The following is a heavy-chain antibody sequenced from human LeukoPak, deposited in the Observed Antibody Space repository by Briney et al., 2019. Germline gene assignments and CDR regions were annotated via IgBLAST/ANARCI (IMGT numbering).Heavy chain of an antibody. CDR1: GYSISSGYY. CDR3: VRQRGGTGYSSSWSPNWFDP. CDR2: IYHSGST. D-gene: IGHD6-13*01. Sequence: PSETLSLTCAVSGYSISSGYYWGWIRQPPGKGLEWIGSIYHSGSTYYNPSLKSRVTISVDTSKNQFSLKLSSVTAADTAVYYCVRQRGGTGYSSSWSPNWFDPWGQGTLVTVSS. J-gene: IGHJ5*02. V-gene: IGHV4-38-2*01.